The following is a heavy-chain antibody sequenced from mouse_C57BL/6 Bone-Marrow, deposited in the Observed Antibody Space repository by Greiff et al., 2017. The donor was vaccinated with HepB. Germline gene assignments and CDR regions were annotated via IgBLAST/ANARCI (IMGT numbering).Heavy chain of an antibody. D-gene: IGHD1-1*01. V-gene: IGHV3-6*01. CDR2: ISYDGSN. J-gene: IGHJ1*03. Sequence: EVQLQESGPGLVKPSQSLSLTCSVTGYSITSGYYWNWIRQFPGNKLEWMGYISYDGSNNYNPSLKNRISITRDTSKNQFFLKLNSVTTEDTATYYCARDSITTVVYFDVWGTGTTVTVSS. CDR1: GYSITSGYY. CDR3: ARDSITTVVYFDV.